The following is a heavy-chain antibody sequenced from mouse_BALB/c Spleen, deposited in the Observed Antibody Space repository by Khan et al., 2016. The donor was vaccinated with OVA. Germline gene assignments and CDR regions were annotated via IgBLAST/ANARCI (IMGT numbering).Heavy chain of an antibody. CDR3: AREEALYHFDH. J-gene: IGHJ2*01. CDR2: IYPGNDNS. CDR1: GYIFTSYW. V-gene: IGHV1-76*01. D-gene: IGHD3-2*02. Sequence: VQLQESGAELVRPGASVKLSCKTSGYIFTSYWIHWVKQRSGQGLEWIARIYPGNDNSYYNEKFKDKATLTADKSSSTAYMQLSSLKSEDSDVYCCAREEALYHFDHWGQGTTLTVSS.